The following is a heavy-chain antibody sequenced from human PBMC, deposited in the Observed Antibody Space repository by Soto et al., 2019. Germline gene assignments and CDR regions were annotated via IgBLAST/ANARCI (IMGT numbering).Heavy chain of an antibody. J-gene: IGHJ4*02. V-gene: IGHV3-23*01. CDR1: GFTFSSYA. CDR2: ISGSGGST. CDR3: AKDTYDSSGQHDY. Sequence: EVQLLESGGGLVQPGGSLRLSCAASGFTFSSYAMSWVRQAPGKGLEWVSAISGSGGSTYYADSVKGRFTISRDNSKNTLYLQMNSLRADDTAVYYCAKDTYDSSGQHDYWGQGTLVTVSS. D-gene: IGHD3-22*01.